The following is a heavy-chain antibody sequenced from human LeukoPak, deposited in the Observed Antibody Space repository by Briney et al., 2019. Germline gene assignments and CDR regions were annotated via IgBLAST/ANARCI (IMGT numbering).Heavy chain of an antibody. CDR1: VGSISNNY. V-gene: IGHV4-59*12. Sequence: PSETLSLTCTISVGSISNNYWSWIRQPPGKGLEWIGYIYYSGATNYNPSLRSRITISLDTSNKQFSLNLSSVTAAATDVYSCARGVFEDIALTDVWGKGTPVTVSS. D-gene: IGHD2-21*01. CDR3: ARGVFEDIALTDV. J-gene: IGHJ6*04. CDR2: IYYSGAT.